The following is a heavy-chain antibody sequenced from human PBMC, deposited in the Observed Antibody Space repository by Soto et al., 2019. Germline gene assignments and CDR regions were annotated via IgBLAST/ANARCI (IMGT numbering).Heavy chain of an antibody. V-gene: IGHV4-30-2*01. Sequence: SETLSLTCAVSGGSISSGGYSWSWIRQPPGKGLEWIGYIYHSGSTYYNPSLKSRVTISVDRSKNQFSLKPSSVTAPDTAVYYCARVPDRWGQGTLVTVSS. CDR2: IYHSGST. CDR1: GGSISSGGYS. CDR3: ARVPDR. J-gene: IGHJ5*02.